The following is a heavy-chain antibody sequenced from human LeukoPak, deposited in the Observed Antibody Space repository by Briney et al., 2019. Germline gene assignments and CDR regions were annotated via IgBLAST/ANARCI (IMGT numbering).Heavy chain of an antibody. CDR2: INHSGST. J-gene: IGHJ4*02. CDR3: ARDDSAQGMGGTFYY. CDR1: GGSFSGYY. Sequence: PSETLSLTCAVYGGSFSGYYWSWIRQPPGKGLEWIGEINHSGSTNYNPSLKSRVTISVDTSKNQFSLKLTSVTAADMAVYYCARDDSAQGMGGTFYYWGQGTQVTVSS. V-gene: IGHV4-34*01. D-gene: IGHD6-19*01.